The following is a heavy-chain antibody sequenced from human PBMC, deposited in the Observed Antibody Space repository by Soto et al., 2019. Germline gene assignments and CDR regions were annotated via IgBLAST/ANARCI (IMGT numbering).Heavy chain of an antibody. Sequence: WWSXRLSWSASGCTCMIYSMNLFRQSPGKRLEFVSSISATSSHTFYADSVKGRFTVSRDNAKDSLYLQMNSLRADDTGVYYCATISPNKDCSSIRCKYF. D-gene: IGHD6-13*01. CDR2: ISATSSHT. V-gene: IGHV3-21*01. J-gene: IGHJ1*01. CDR1: GCTCMIYS. CDR3: ATISPNKDCSSIRCKYF.